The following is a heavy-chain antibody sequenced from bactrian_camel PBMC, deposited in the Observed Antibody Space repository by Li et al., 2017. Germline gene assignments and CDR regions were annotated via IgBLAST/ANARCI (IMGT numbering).Heavy chain of an antibody. CDR1: GFTFSSYW. D-gene: IGHD6*01. CDR2: INSGGGTT. J-gene: IGHJ6*01. Sequence: QLVESGGGLVQPGGSLTLSCTASGFTFSSYWMYWVRQGPGKGLEWVIGINSGGGTTYYTDSVKGRFTISRDNAKNTEYLQMNSLKPEDTAVYYCVRELGGGSWLNFGYWGQGTQVTVS. CDR3: VRELGGGSWLNFGY. V-gene: IGHV3S25*01.